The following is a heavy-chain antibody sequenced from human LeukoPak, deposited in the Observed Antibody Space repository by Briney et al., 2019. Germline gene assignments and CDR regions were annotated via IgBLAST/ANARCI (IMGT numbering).Heavy chain of an antibody. CDR2: ITNDGSST. D-gene: IGHD3-22*01. CDR3: ARGVDYYENSGTIDY. CDR1: GLTFSSHW. J-gene: IGHJ4*02. Sequence: GGSLRLSCAASGLTFSSHWMHWVRQAPGKGLVWVSRITNDGSSTTYADSVKGRFTISRDNSKNTLYLQMNSLRAEDTAVYYCARGVDYYENSGTIDYWGQGTLVTVSS. V-gene: IGHV3-74*01.